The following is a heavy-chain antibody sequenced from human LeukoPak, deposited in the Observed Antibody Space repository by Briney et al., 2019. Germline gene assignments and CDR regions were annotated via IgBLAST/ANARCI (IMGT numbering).Heavy chain of an antibody. D-gene: IGHD3-10*01. CDR1: GSSFTSYW. CDR3: ARQDITMGAFDI. V-gene: IGHV5-10-1*01. Sequence: GESLKISCKGSGSSFTSYWISWVRQMPGKGLEWMGSIDPSDSYANYSPSFQGHVTISADKPITTAYLQWSSLKASDTAMYYCARQDITMGAFDIWGQGTMVTVSS. CDR2: IDPSDSYA. J-gene: IGHJ3*02.